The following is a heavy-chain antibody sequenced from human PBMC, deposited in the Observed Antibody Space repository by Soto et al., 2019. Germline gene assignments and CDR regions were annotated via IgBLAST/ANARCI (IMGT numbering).Heavy chain of an antibody. D-gene: IGHD3-10*02. CDR3: AKGFSRDFVH. Sequence: EVQLVESGGGLVQPGKSLRLSCAASGFTFEDYAMHWVRQAPGKGLEWVSGISWNISAIGYADSVKGRFTISRDNAKNALYLEMNTLGSEEKAVYYCAKGFSRDFVHWGQGALVTVSS. V-gene: IGHV3-9*01. CDR2: ISWNISAI. CDR1: GFTFEDYA. J-gene: IGHJ4*02.